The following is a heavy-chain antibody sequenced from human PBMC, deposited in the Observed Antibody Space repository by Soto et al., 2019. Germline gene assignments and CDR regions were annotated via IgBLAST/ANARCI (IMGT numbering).Heavy chain of an antibody. J-gene: IGHJ4*02. D-gene: IGHD6-13*01. CDR1: GGSISSNY. Sequence: SETLSLTCTVSGGSISSNYWTWIRQPPGKGLEWIGYVYNSGSTNYNPSLKSRVTISEDTSKSQFSLKVNSMTAADAAVYYCERYSREAAAGYRLDNWGQGILVTVSS. CDR3: ERYSREAAAGYRLDN. V-gene: IGHV4-59*01. CDR2: VYNSGST.